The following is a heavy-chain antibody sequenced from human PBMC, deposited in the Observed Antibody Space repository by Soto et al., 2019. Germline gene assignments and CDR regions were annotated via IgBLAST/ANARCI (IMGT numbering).Heavy chain of an antibody. CDR1: GGSISSYY. J-gene: IGHJ5*02. V-gene: IGHV4-59*01. CDR2: IYYSGST. CDR3: ARTLFGWGIWFDP. Sequence: QVQLQESGPGLVKPSETLSLTCTVSGGSISSYYWSWIRQPPGKGLEWIGYIYYSGSTNYNPSLKSRVTISVDTSKNQFSLKLSSVTAGDTAVYYCARTLFGWGIWFDPWGQGTLVTVSS. D-gene: IGHD3-10*02.